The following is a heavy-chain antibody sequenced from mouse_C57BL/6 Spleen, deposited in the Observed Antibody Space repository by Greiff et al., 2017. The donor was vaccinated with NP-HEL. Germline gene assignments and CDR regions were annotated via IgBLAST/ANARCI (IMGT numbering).Heavy chain of an antibody. Sequence: VQLQQPGAELVKPGASVKMSCKASGYTFTSYWITWVKQRPGQGLEWIGDIYPGSGSTNYNEKFKSKATLTVDTSSSTAYMQLSSLTSEDSAVYYCARSPPVTTVVAPYWYFDVWGTGTTVTVSS. D-gene: IGHD1-1*01. CDR3: ARSPPVTTVVAPYWYFDV. CDR1: GYTFTSYW. CDR2: IYPGSGST. V-gene: IGHV1-55*01. J-gene: IGHJ1*03.